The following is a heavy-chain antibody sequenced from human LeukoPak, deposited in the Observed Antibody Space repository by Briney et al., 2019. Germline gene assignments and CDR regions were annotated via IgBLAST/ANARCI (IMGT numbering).Heavy chain of an antibody. CDR3: ARSLNYDILTGYPRGGLFDP. CDR1: GGSISSYY. D-gene: IGHD3-9*01. J-gene: IGHJ5*02. Sequence: SETLSLTCTVSGGSISSYYWSWIRQPPGKGLEWIGEINHSGSTNYNPSLKSRVTISVDTSKNQFSLKLSSVTAADTAVYYCARSLNYDILTGYPRGGLFDPWGQGTLVTVSS. V-gene: IGHV4-34*01. CDR2: INHSGST.